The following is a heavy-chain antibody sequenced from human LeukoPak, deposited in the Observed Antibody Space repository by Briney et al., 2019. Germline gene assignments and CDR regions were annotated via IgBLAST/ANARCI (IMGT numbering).Heavy chain of an antibody. CDR3: AKDIVVVPEGGGWFDY. D-gene: IGHD2-2*01. J-gene: IGHJ4*02. CDR1: GFTFDDYA. CDR2: ISWNSGSI. Sequence: GRSLRLSCAASGFTFDDYAMHWVRQAPGKGLEWVSGISWNSGSIGYADSVKGRFTISRDNAKNSLYLQMNSLRAEDTALYYCAKDIVVVPEGGGWFDYWGQGTLVTVSS. V-gene: IGHV3-9*01.